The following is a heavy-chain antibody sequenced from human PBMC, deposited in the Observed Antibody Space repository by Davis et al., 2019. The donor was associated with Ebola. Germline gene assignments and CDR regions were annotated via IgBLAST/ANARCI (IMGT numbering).Heavy chain of an antibody. J-gene: IGHJ3*02. V-gene: IGHV5-51*01. D-gene: IGHD2-8*02. CDR1: GNSFSSHW. CDR2: IYTGDSDT. Sequence: GGSLRLSCKDSGNSFSSHWIGWVRQVPGKGLEWMGIIYTGDSDTRYSPSFRGQVTISADKSIKTAFLQWGSLKASDTALYYCASLRRTITGMDDAFDMWGQGTMVTVSS. CDR3: ASLRRTITGMDDAFDM.